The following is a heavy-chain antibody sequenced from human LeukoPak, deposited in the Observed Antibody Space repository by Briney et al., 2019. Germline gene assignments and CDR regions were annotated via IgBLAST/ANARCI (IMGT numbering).Heavy chain of an antibody. CDR1: GGSISSYY. CDR3: ARGGNGDNNWYFDL. J-gene: IGHJ2*01. Sequence: PSENLSLTCTVAGGSISSYYWSWFRQPPGKGLEGIGYIYYSGNTNYNPSLKSRVTISVDTSKNQFSLKLSSVTAADTAVYYCARGGNGDNNWYFDLWGRGTLVTVSS. D-gene: IGHD4-17*01. CDR2: IYYSGNT. V-gene: IGHV4-59*08.